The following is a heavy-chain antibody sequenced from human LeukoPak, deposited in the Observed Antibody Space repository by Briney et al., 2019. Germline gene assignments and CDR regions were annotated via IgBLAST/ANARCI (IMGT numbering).Heavy chain of an antibody. CDR3: ARYIASTGLAHLDY. CDR2: IYHSGST. CDR1: GYSISSGYY. J-gene: IGHJ4*02. D-gene: IGHD6-13*01. V-gene: IGHV4-38-2*02. Sequence: KPSETLSLTCTASGYSISSGYYWGWIRQPPGKGLEWIGSIYHSGSTYYNPSLKSRVTISVDTSKNQFSLKLSSVTAADTAVYYCARYIASTGLAHLDYWGQGTLVTVSS.